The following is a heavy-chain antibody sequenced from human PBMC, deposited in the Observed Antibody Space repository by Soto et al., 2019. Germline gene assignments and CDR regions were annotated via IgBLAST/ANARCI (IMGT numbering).Heavy chain of an antibody. CDR3: ARAPPRSDY. CDR2: IKQDGSEK. CDR1: GFTFSSYW. J-gene: IGHJ4*02. V-gene: IGHV3-7*03. Sequence: PGGSLRLSCAVSGFTFSSYWMSWVRQAPGKGLEWVANIKQDGSEKYYVDSVKGRFTISRDNAKNSLYLQMNSLRAEDTAVYYCARAPPRSDYWGQGTLVTVSS.